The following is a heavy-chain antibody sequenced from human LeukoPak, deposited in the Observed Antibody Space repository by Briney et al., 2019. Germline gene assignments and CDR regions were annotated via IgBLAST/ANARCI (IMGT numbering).Heavy chain of an antibody. Sequence: ASVKVSCKVSGYTLTELSMHWVRQAPGKGLEWMGGFDPEDGETIYAQKFQGRVTMTEDTSTDTAYMELSSLRSDDTAVYYCARAYSSSWYPNFDYWGQGTLVTVSS. CDR2: FDPEDGET. CDR1: GYTLTELS. V-gene: IGHV1-24*01. CDR3: ARAYSSSWYPNFDY. D-gene: IGHD6-13*01. J-gene: IGHJ4*02.